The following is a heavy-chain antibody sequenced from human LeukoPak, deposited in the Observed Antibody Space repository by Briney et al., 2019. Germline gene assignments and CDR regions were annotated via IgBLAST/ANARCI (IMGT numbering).Heavy chain of an antibody. D-gene: IGHD5-12*01. Sequence: SETLSLTCTVSGGPIISYFWSWTRQPPGKGPEWIGYIFDSGTTNYNPSTNYNPSLKSRVTVSLDTSKNHFSLKLSSVTAADTAVYFCARGGVTTIAQYDYWGQGILVTVSS. V-gene: IGHV4-59*01. J-gene: IGHJ4*02. CDR2: IFDSGTTNYNPST. CDR3: ARGGVTTIAQYDY. CDR1: GGPIISYF.